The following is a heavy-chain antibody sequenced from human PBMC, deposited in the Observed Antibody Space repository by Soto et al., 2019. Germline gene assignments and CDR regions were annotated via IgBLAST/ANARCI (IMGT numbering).Heavy chain of an antibody. CDR1: GFTFSSYA. V-gene: IGHV3-30-3*01. J-gene: IGHJ6*02. D-gene: IGHD3-3*01. CDR2: ISYDGSNK. CDR3: ARAIEIFGVEPYYYYGMDV. Sequence: GGSLRLSCAASGFTFSSYAMHWVRQAPGKGLEWVAVISYDGSNKYDADSVTGRFTISRDNSKNTLYLQMNSLRAEDTAVYYCARAIEIFGVEPYYYYGMDVWGQGTTVTVSS.